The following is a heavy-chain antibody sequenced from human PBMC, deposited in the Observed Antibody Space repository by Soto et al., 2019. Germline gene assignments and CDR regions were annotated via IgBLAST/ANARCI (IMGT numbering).Heavy chain of an antibody. CDR1: GGTFSSYA. Sequence: QVQLVQSGAEVKKPGSSVKVSCKASGGTFSSYAISWVRQAPGQGLEWMGGIIPIFGTANYAQKFQGRVTIXXDXSXXTAYMELSSLRSEDTAVYYCARETIEQLGSLIFDYWGQGTLVTVSS. CDR3: ARETIEQLGSLIFDY. V-gene: IGHV1-69*12. D-gene: IGHD6-6*01. CDR2: IIPIFGTA. J-gene: IGHJ4*02.